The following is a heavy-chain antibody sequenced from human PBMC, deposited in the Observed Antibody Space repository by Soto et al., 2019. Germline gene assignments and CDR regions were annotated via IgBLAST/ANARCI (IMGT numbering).Heavy chain of an antibody. J-gene: IGHJ4*02. CDR1: GGSFSGYY. V-gene: IGHV4-34*01. Sequence: QVQLQQWGAGLLKPSETLSLTCAVYGGSFSGYYWSWIRQPPGKGLEWIGEINHSGSTNYNPSLKSRVTISVDTSKNQFSLKLSSVTAADTAVYYCVRGPSNKITIFGVVIKGLDYWGQGTLVTVSS. D-gene: IGHD3-3*01. CDR3: VRGPSNKITIFGVVIKGLDY. CDR2: INHSGST.